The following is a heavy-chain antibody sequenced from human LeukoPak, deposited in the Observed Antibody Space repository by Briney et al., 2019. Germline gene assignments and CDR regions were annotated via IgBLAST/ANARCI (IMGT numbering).Heavy chain of an antibody. CDR3: ARRLTYYYDSSGYYGY. Sequence: GESLKISCPGSGYSFTSYWIGWVRQMPGKGLEWMGFIYPGDSDTRYRPSFQGQVTISADKSISTAYLQWSSLKASDTAMYYCARRLTYYYDSSGYYGYWGQGTLVTVSS. D-gene: IGHD3-22*01. V-gene: IGHV5-51*01. CDR1: GYSFTSYW. CDR2: IYPGDSDT. J-gene: IGHJ4*02.